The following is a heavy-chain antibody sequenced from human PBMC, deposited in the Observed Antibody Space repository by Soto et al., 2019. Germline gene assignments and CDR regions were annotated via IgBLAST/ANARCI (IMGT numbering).Heavy chain of an antibody. Sequence: HVQLEQSGGEVKQPRSSVRVSCKTSGGTFSTYAINWVRQAPGQGLEWMGAIIPLFGTADYSQKFQGRVTITADEATSTAYMELSSLRFDDTAVYFCASPKGTYSSGYYYFDFWGQGTLVTVSS. D-gene: IGHD6-19*01. CDR2: IIPLFGTA. CDR3: ASPKGTYSSGYYYFDF. J-gene: IGHJ4*02. V-gene: IGHV1-69*01. CDR1: GGTFSTYA.